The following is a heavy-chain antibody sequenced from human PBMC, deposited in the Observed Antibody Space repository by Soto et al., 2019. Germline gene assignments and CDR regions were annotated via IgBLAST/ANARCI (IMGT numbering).Heavy chain of an antibody. J-gene: IGHJ4*02. CDR1: GFSISSDA. CDR2: ISGSGANT. V-gene: IGHV3-23*01. Sequence: GSLRLSCAASGFSISSDAMSWVRQAPGKGLEWVSGISGSGANTNYADSVKGRFAISIDNSKNTLYLQMSSLRAEDTAVYYCAKRQSSNFGPFDSWGQGTLVTVSS. CDR3: AKRQSSNFGPFDS. D-gene: IGHD2-2*01.